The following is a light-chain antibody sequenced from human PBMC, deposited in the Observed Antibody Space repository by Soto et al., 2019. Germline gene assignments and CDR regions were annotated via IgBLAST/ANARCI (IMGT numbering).Light chain of an antibody. J-gene: IGKJ4*01. CDR3: QQYGSSPLT. CDR1: QSVSRSY. V-gene: IGKV3-20*01. CDR2: GAS. Sequence: EVVLTQSPGTLSLFPGERATLSCRASQSVSRSYLAWYQQKPGQAPRLLIYGASNRATGIPDRFSGSGSGTDFTLTISSLEPEDFAVYDCQQYGSSPLTFGGGTKVEIK.